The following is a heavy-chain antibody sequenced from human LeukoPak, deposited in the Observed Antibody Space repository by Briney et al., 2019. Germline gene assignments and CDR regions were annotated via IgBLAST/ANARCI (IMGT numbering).Heavy chain of an antibody. CDR2: ISAYNGNT. CDR3: ARDYLDDYVWGSYRYPPFFDY. D-gene: IGHD3-16*02. J-gene: IGHJ4*02. V-gene: IGHV1-18*01. Sequence: ASVKVSCKASGYTFTSYGISWVRQAPGQGLEWMGWISAYNGNTNYAQKLQGGVTMTTDTSTSTAYMELRSLRSDDTAVYYCARDYLDDYVWGSYRYPPFFDYWGQGTLVTVSS. CDR1: GYTFTSYG.